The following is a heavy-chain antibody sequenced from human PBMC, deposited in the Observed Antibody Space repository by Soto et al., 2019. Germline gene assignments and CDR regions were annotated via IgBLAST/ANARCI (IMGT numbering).Heavy chain of an antibody. CDR3: ASLQWLGGTINDL. CDR1: GYTFTSYD. J-gene: IGHJ4*02. CDR2: MNPNSGNT. D-gene: IGHD6-19*01. V-gene: IGHV1-8*01. Sequence: ASVKVSCKASGYTFTSYDINWVRQATGQGLEWMGWMNPNSGNTGYAQKFQGRVTMTRNTSISTAYMELSSLRSEDTAVYDCASLQWLGGTINDLWGQGTLVTVSS.